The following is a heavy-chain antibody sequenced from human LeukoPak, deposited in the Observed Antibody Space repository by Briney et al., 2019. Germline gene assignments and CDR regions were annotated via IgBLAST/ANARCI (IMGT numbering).Heavy chain of an antibody. Sequence: ASVKVSCKASGYTFTNFDINWVRQAPGQGLEWMGIINPSGGSTSYAQKFQGRVTMTRDTSTSTVYMELSSLRSEDTAVYYCARDFMRIPDYGDCYYYYYMDVWGKGTTVTVSS. J-gene: IGHJ6*03. D-gene: IGHD4-17*01. CDR1: GYTFTNFD. CDR2: INPSGGST. CDR3: ARDFMRIPDYGDCYYYYYMDV. V-gene: IGHV1-46*01.